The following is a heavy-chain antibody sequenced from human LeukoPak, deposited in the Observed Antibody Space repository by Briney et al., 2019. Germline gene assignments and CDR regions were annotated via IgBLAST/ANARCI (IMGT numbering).Heavy chain of an antibody. CDR2: IYYSGST. J-gene: IGHJ4*02. Sequence: ASETLSLTCTVSGGSISSYYWSWIRQPPGKGLEWSGYIYYSGSTNYNPSLKSRVTISVDTSKNQFSLKLSSVTAADTAVYYCARMGSGYYYKVSYFDYWGQGTLVTVSS. V-gene: IGHV4-59*01. CDR1: GGSISSYY. D-gene: IGHD3-22*01. CDR3: ARMGSGYYYKVSYFDY.